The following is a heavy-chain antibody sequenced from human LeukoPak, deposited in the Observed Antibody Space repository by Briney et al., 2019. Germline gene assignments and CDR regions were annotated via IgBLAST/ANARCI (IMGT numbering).Heavy chain of an antibody. D-gene: IGHD3-3*02. CDR1: GFTFSSYW. V-gene: IGHV3-74*01. CDR2: VNSDGSIT. CDR3: ARGHLPTPRSAMDV. Sequence: GGSLRLSCAASGFTFSSYWVHWVRQAPGKGLVWVLRVNSDGSITTYADSVNGRFTISRDNAKNTLYLQMKSLRAEDTAVYYCARGHLPTPRSAMDVWGQGTTVTVSS. J-gene: IGHJ6*02.